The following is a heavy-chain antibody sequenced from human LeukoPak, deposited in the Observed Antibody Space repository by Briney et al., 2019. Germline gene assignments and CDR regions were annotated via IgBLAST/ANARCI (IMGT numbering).Heavy chain of an antibody. J-gene: IGHJ4*02. V-gene: IGHV3-23*01. Sequence: GGSLRLSCAASGFTFSSYAMSWVRQAPGKGLEWVSAISGSGGSTYYADSVKGRFTIARDNAKNSLYLQMSSLRAQDTAIYYCARDTNWSFDYWGQGTLVTVSS. CDR3: ARDTNWSFDY. CDR1: GFTFSSYA. CDR2: ISGSGGST. D-gene: IGHD1-1*01.